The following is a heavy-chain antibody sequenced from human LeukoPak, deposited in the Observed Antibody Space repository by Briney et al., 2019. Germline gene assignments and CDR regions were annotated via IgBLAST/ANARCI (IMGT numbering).Heavy chain of an antibody. CDR2: INHSGST. Sequence: PSETLSLTCAVYGGSFSGYYWSWIRQPPGKGLEWIGEINHSGSTNYNPSLKSRVTISVDTSKNQFSLKLSSVTAADTAVYYCASRGTTVPTGLDWFDPWGQGTLVTVSS. CDR3: ASRGTTVPTGLDWFDP. J-gene: IGHJ5*02. CDR1: GGSFSGYY. D-gene: IGHD4-17*01. V-gene: IGHV4-34*01.